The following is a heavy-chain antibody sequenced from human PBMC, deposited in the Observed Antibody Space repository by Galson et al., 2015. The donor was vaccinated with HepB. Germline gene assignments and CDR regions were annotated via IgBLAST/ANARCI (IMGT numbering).Heavy chain of an antibody. Sequence: ETLSLTCTVFGGFVTSGTPYWNWIRQPPGKGLEWIGYISNSGSTNYNLSLKSRVTISLDTSKNQFSLKLNSVTAADTAVDYCARVNYDILTGANNWFDPWGQGSLVTVSS. CDR3: ARVNYDILTGANNWFDP. CDR1: GGFVTSGTPY. J-gene: IGHJ5*02. V-gene: IGHV4-61*01. CDR2: ISNSGST. D-gene: IGHD3-9*01.